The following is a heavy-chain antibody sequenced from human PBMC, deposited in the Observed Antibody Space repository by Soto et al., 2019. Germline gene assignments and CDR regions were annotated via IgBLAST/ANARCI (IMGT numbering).Heavy chain of an antibody. Sequence: SETLSLTCTVSGGSISSYYWGWIRQPPGKGLEWIGYIYYSGSTNYNPSLKSRVTISVDTSKNQFSLKLSSVTAADTALYYCARLLYGSGSWFDPWGQGTLVTVSS. J-gene: IGHJ5*02. D-gene: IGHD3-10*01. CDR3: ARLLYGSGSWFDP. CDR1: GGSISSYY. V-gene: IGHV4-59*08. CDR2: IYYSGST.